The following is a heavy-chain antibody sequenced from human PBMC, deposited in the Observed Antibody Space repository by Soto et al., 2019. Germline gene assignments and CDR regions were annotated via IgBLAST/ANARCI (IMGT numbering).Heavy chain of an antibody. V-gene: IGHV1-69*13. CDR1: GGTFSSYA. D-gene: IGHD6-6*01. J-gene: IGHJ6*02. CDR3: ARDQGAARQYYYYGMDV. Sequence: GASVKVSCKASGGTFSSYAISWVRQAPGQGLEWMGGIIPIFGTANYAQKFQGRVTITADESTSTAYMELSSLRSEDTAVYYCARDQGAARQYYYYGMDVWGQGTTVTVSS. CDR2: IIPIFGTA.